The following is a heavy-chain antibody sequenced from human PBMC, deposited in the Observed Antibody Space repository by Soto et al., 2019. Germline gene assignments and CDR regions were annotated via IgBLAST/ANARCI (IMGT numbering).Heavy chain of an antibody. J-gene: IGHJ4*02. CDR2: IWYDGSNK. D-gene: IGHD6-19*01. CDR1: GFTFSSYG. Sequence: QVQLVESGGGVFQPGRSLRLSCAASGFTFSSYGMHWVRQAPGKGLEWVAVIWYDGSNKYYADSVKGRFTISRDNSKNTLYLKMNSLRAEETAVYYCARDRYSSAWYDLDYWGQGTLVTLSS. V-gene: IGHV3-33*01. CDR3: ARDRYSSAWYDLDY.